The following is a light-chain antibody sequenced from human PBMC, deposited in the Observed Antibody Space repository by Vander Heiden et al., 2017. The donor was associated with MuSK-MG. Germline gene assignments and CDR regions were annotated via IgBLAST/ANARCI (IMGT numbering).Light chain of an antibody. CDR3: QQDGSSSLT. Sequence: IVLTQSPGTLSLSPGERATLSCRASQSVSSSYLAWYQQKPGQAPRLLIYGASSRATGIPDRFSGSGSGTDFTLTISRLEPEDFAVYYCQQDGSSSLTFGGGNKVEIK. CDR2: GAS. J-gene: IGKJ4*01. CDR1: QSVSSSY. V-gene: IGKV3-20*01.